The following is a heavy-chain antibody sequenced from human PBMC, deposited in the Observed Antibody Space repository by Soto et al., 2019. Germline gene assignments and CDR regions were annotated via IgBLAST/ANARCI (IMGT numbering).Heavy chain of an antibody. CDR2: IWYDASNK. D-gene: IGHD6-19*01. V-gene: IGHV3-33*01. CDR1: GFTFRTYG. J-gene: IGHJ4*02. CDR3: ERGRVDGGELDL. Sequence: VQLVESGGGVVQPGRSLRLSCAASGFTFRTYGMYWVRQAPGKGLEWVAVIWYDASNKYYADSVKGRFTISRDNSENTLYLPMNSLRAEDTAVYYCERGRVDGGELDLWGQGTMVTVSS.